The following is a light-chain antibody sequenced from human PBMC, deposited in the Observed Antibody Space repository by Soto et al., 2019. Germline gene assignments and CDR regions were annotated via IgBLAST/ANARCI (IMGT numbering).Light chain of an antibody. CDR3: SSYTSSSTRV. CDR2: EVS. J-gene: IGLJ1*01. V-gene: IGLV2-14*01. Sequence: QSVLTQPASVSGSPGQSITISCTGTSSDVGGYNYASWYQQHPGKAPKLMIYEVSNRPSGVSNRFSGSKSGNTASLTISGLQAEDEADYYRSSYTSSSTRVFGTGTKVTVL. CDR1: SSDVGGYNY.